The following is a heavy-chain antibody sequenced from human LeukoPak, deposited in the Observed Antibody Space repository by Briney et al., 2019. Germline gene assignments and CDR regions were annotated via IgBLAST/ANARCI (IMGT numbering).Heavy chain of an antibody. CDR2: IYHSGST. CDR1: GYSISSGYY. D-gene: IGHD6-13*01. J-gene: IGHJ5*02. CDR3: ARAKRTRLSSNWYVTWFDP. Sequence: SETLSLTCTVSGYSISSGYYWGWIRQPPGKGLEWIGSIYHSGSTYYNPSLKSRVTISVDTSKNQFSLKLSSVTAADTAVYYCARAKRTRLSSNWYVTWFDPWGQGTLVTVSS. V-gene: IGHV4-38-2*02.